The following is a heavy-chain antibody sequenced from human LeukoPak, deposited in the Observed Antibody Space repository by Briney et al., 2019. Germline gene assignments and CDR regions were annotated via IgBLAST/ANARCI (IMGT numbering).Heavy chain of an antibody. J-gene: IGHJ4*02. V-gene: IGHV3-53*01. Sequence: GGSLRLSCAASGFTVSSNYMSWVRQAPGKGLEWVSVIYSGGSTYYADSVKGRFTISRDNAKNTLYLQMNSLRAEDTAVYYCALFTVTNIDYWGQGTLVTVSS. CDR2: IYSGGST. CDR1: GFTVSSNY. CDR3: ALFTVTNIDY. D-gene: IGHD4-17*01.